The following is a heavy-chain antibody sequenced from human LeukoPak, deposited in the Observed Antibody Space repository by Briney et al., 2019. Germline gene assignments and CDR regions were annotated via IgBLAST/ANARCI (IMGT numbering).Heavy chain of an antibody. V-gene: IGHV4-59*08. CDR2: IYYSGST. CDR1: GGSISSYY. J-gene: IGHJ6*02. D-gene: IGHD3-22*01. CDR3: ARHSDSSGYYYYYYGMDV. Sequence: PSETLSLTCTVSGGSISSYYWSWIRHPPGKGLEWIGYIYYSGSTNYNPSLKSRVTISVDTSKNQFSLKLSPVTSADTAVYYCARHSDSSGYYYYYYGMDVWGQGTTVTVSS.